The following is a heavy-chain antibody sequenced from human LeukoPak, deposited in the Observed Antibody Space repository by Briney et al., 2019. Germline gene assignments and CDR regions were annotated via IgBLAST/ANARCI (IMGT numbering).Heavy chain of an antibody. Sequence: ASVKVSCKASGYTFTSYYMHWVRQAPGQGLEWMGIINPSGGSTSYAQKFQGRVTMTRDMSTSTVYMELSSLRSEDTAVYYCARDITMIEAANYFDYWGQGTLVTVSS. D-gene: IGHD3-22*01. CDR1: GYTFTSYY. V-gene: IGHV1-46*01. CDR3: ARDITMIEAANYFDY. J-gene: IGHJ4*02. CDR2: INPSGGST.